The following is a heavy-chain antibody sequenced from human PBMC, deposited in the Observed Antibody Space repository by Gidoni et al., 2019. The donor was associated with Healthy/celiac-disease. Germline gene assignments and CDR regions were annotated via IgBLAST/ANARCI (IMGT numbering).Heavy chain of an antibody. CDR2: ISSSSSYI. CDR1: GFTFSSYS. J-gene: IGHJ5*02. D-gene: IGHD3-22*01. Sequence: EVQLVESGGGLVQPGGSLRLSCAASGFTFSSYSMNWVRQAPGKGLEWVSSISSSSSYIYYADSVKGRFTISRDNAKNSLYLQMNSLRAEDTAVYYCARDYYDSSGTHNWFDPWGQGTLVTVSS. CDR3: ARDYYDSSGTHNWFDP. V-gene: IGHV3-21*01.